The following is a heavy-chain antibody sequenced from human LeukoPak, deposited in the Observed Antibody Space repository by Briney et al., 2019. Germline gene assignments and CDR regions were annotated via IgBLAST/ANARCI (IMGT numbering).Heavy chain of an antibody. Sequence: GGSLRLSCAASGFTFSSCWMSWVRQAPGKGLEWVANIKQDGSDKYYVDSVKGRFTISRDNAKNSLYLQMNSLRAEDTAVYYCARSLGYCSAGSCFPFDFWRQGTLVTVSS. CDR2: IKQDGSDK. CDR1: GFTFSSCW. J-gene: IGHJ4*02. V-gene: IGHV3-7*05. D-gene: IGHD2-15*01. CDR3: ARSLGYCSAGSCFPFDF.